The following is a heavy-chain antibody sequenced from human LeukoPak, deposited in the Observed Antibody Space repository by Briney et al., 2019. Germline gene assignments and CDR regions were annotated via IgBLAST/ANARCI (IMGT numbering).Heavy chain of an antibody. D-gene: IGHD6-19*01. V-gene: IGHV1-69*06. CDR3: ARYSSGYSYWYFDL. CDR2: IIPTFGTA. Sequence: GSSVKVSCKASGGTFSSYAISWVRQAPGQGLEWMGRIIPTFGTANYAQKFQGRVTITADKSASTAYMELSSLRSEDTAVYYCARYSSGYSYWYFDLWGRGTLVTVSS. J-gene: IGHJ2*01. CDR1: GGTFSSYA.